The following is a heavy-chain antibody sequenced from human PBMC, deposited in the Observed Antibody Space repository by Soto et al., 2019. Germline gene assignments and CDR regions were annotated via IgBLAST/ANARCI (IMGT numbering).Heavy chain of an antibody. CDR3: ARRPSGYGDFGF. Sequence: QVQLQESGPGLVKPSQTLSLTCTVSGGSISSGDYYWSWIRQPPGKGLEWIGYIYYSGTTYYNPSRKSRLTISTDTSKNQLSLKLTSVSAADTAVYYCARRPSGYGDFGFWGQGTLVTVSS. V-gene: IGHV4-30-4*01. J-gene: IGHJ4*02. CDR2: IYYSGTT. D-gene: IGHD6-25*01. CDR1: GGSISSGDYY.